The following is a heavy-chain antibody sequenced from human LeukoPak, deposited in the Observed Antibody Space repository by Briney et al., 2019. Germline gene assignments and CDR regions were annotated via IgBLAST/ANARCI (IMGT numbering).Heavy chain of an antibody. CDR3: ARISGSNYYMDV. D-gene: IGHD1-26*01. V-gene: IGHV1-2*02. CDR2: INPNSGGT. CDR1: GYTFTGYY. Sequence: ASVKVSCKASGYTFTGYYLHWVRQAPGPGLEWMGWINPNSGGTNYAQKFQGRVTMTRDTSISTAYMELSRLRSDDAAVYYCARISGSNYYMDVWGKGTTVTVSS. J-gene: IGHJ6*03.